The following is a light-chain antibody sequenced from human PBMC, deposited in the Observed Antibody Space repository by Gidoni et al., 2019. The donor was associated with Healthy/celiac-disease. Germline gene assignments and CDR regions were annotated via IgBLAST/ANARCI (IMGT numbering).Light chain of an antibody. J-gene: IGLJ2*01. CDR1: ALPKQY. CDR2: KDS. V-gene: IGLV3-25*02. Sequence: SYELTQPPAVSESPGQTARNTCSGDALPKQYAYWYQQKPGQAPVLVIYKDSERPSGIPERFSGSSSGTTVTLTISGVQAEDEADYYCQSADSSGTVVFGGGTKLTVL. CDR3: QSADSSGTVV.